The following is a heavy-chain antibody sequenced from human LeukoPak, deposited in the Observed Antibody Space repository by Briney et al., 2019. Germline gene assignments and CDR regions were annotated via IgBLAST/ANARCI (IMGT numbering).Heavy chain of an antibody. Sequence: PSETLSLTCPVSGISISSSSYCWGWIRQPPGKGLEWIGSISYSGSTYYNPSLKNRVTMSVDTSKNQFSLRLTSVAAADTAVYYYARHMLRGGGFAEFDYWGQGTLVSVSS. J-gene: IGHJ4*02. CDR3: ARHMLRGGGFAEFDY. V-gene: IGHV4-39*01. CDR1: GISISSSSYC. CDR2: ISYSGST. D-gene: IGHD3-10*01.